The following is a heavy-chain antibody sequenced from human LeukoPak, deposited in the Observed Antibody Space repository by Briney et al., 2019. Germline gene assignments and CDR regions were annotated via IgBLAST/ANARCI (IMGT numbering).Heavy chain of an antibody. J-gene: IGHJ4*02. CDR3: ARDSTVYCSGGGCKRVPRSDY. V-gene: IGHV4-61*02. Sequence: SQTLSHTCTVSGGSISSGSYYWSWIRQPAGKGLEWIGRIYTSGSTNYNPSLKSRVTISVDTSKNQFSLKLSSVTAADTAVYYCARDSTVYCSGGGCKRVPRSDYWGQGTLVTVSS. D-gene: IGHD2-15*01. CDR2: IYTSGST. CDR1: GGSISSGSYY.